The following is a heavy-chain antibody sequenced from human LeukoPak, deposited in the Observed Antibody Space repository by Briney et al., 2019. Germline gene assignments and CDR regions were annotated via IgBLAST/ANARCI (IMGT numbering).Heavy chain of an antibody. Sequence: GGSLRLSCAASGFTFSSYAMHWVRQAPGKGLEWVAVISYDGSNKYYADSVKGRFTISRDNSKNTLYLQMNSLRAEDTAVYYCARDLIWSYYDSSGHSLALDYWGQGTLVTVSS. V-gene: IGHV3-30*04. CDR2: ISYDGSNK. J-gene: IGHJ4*02. CDR1: GFTFSSYA. CDR3: ARDLIWSYYDSSGHSLALDY. D-gene: IGHD3-22*01.